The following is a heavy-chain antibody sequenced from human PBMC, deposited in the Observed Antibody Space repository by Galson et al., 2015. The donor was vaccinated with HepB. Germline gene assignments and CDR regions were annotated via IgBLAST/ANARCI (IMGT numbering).Heavy chain of an antibody. CDR1: GGTFSSYA. V-gene: IGHV1-46*03. CDR3: ARSVPTHTGYPKY. CDR2: INPSGGST. Sequence: SVKVSCKASGGTFSSYAISWVRQAPGQGLEWMGIINPSGGSTSYAQKFQGRVTMTRDTSTSTVYMELSSLRSEDTAVYYCARSVPTHTGYPKYWGQGTLVTVSS. D-gene: IGHD5-12*01. J-gene: IGHJ4*02.